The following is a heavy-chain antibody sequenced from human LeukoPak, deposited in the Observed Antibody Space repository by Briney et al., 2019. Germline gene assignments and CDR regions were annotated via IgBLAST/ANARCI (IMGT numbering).Heavy chain of an antibody. CDR2: VNLQGST. J-gene: IGHJ4*02. D-gene: IGHD3-10*01. CDR3: ARGDYYGSGSYYRRPFDY. Sequence: PSGTLSLTCGVSGGSITSTNYWTWVRQPPGKGLEWIGEVNLQGSTNYNPSLMGRVAISVDTSKNQFSLKLSSVTAADTAVYYCARGDYYGSGSYYRRPFDYWGQGTLVTVSS. CDR1: GGSITSTNY. V-gene: IGHV4-4*02.